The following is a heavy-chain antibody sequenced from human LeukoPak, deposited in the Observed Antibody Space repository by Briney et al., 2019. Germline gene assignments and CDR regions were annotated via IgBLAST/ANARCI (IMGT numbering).Heavy chain of an antibody. CDR1: GGSISSYY. CDR2: IYYSGST. J-gene: IGHJ4*02. D-gene: IGHD5-12*01. CDR3: ARTDIVATIGNY. V-gene: IGHV4-39*01. Sequence: PSETLSLTCTVSGGSISSYYWSWIRQPPGKGLEWIGSIYYSGSTYYNPSLKSRVTISVDTSKNQFSLKLSSVTAADTAVYYCARTDIVATIGNYWGQGTLVTVSS.